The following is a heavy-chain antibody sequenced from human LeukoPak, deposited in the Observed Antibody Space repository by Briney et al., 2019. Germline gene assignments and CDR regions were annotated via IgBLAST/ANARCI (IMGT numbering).Heavy chain of an antibody. J-gene: IGHJ4*02. CDR2: ISYDGSNK. CDR1: GFTFSSYA. V-gene: IGHV3-30-3*01. Sequence: GGSLRPSCAASGFTFSSYAMHWVRQAPGKGLEWVAVISYDGSNKYYADSVKGRFTISRDNSKNTLYLQMNSLRAEDTAVYYCASPETPWSSSWAVDYWGQGTLVTVSS. D-gene: IGHD6-13*01. CDR3: ASPETPWSSSWAVDY.